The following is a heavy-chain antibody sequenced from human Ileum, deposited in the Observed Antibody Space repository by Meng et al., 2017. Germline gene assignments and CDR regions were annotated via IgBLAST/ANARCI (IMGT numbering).Heavy chain of an antibody. D-gene: IGHD5-12*01. V-gene: IGHV4-4*02. J-gene: IGHJ4*02. CDR1: GDSISSGNW. Sequence: LQEVGPGLVKPSGTLSLTCAGSGDSISSGNWWNWVRQSPGKGLEWIGEIFHGGTTNYNPSLKNRVTLLMDKSKNQFSLQLTSVTAADTAVFYCARGIGDIRVGFDYWGQGILVTVSS. CDR3: ARGIGDIRVGFDY. CDR2: IFHGGTT.